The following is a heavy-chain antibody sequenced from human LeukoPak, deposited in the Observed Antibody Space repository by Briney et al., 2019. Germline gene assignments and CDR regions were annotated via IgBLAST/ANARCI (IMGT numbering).Heavy chain of an antibody. CDR1: GFTVSSNY. CDR2: IYTGDKT. V-gene: IGHV3-66*01. Sequence: PGGSLRLSCAVSGFTVSSNYMSWVRQAPGKGLEWVSVIYTGDKTYYAESVKGRFTISRDISKNTLYLQMNSLRAEDTAVYYCARRATTERGYSYGLDYWGQGTLVTVSS. D-gene: IGHD5-18*01. J-gene: IGHJ4*02. CDR3: ARRATTERGYSYGLDY.